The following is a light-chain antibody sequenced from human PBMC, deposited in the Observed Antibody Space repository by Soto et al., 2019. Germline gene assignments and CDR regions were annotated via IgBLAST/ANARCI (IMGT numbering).Light chain of an antibody. CDR2: EVS. J-gene: IGLJ2*01. Sequence: QSVLTQPASVSGSPGQSITISCTGTSSDVGGSNYVSWYQQHPGKAPKLMIYEVSNRPSGVSNRFSGSKSGNTASLTISGLPAEDEADYYCSSYTSSSVGVFGGGTKLTVL. V-gene: IGLV2-14*01. CDR1: SSDVGGSNY. CDR3: SSYTSSSVGV.